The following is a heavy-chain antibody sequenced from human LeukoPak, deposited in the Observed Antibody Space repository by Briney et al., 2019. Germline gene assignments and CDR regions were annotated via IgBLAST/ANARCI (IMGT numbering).Heavy chain of an antibody. D-gene: IGHD3-10*01. CDR3: ARERLLWFGESRGLRAFDI. J-gene: IGHJ3*02. V-gene: IGHV7-4-1*02. CDR1: GYTFTSYA. CDR2: INTNTGNP. Sequence: ASVKVSCKASGYTFTSYAMNWVRQAPGQGLEWMGWINTNTGNPTYAQGFTGRFVFSLDTSVSTAYLQISSLKAEDTAVYYCARERLLWFGESRGLRAFDIWGQGTMVTVSS.